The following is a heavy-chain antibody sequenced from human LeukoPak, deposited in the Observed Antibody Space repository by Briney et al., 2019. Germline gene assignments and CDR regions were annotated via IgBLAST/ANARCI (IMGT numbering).Heavy chain of an antibody. V-gene: IGHV4-34*01. CDR2: INHSGST. CDR1: GGSFSGYY. Sequence: SETLSLTCAVYGGSFSGYYWSWIRQPPGKGLEWIGEINHSGSTNYNPSLKSRVTMSVDTSKNQFSLKLSSVTAADTAVYYCARVISGWFDPWGQGTLVTVSS. CDR3: ARVISGWFDP. J-gene: IGHJ5*02.